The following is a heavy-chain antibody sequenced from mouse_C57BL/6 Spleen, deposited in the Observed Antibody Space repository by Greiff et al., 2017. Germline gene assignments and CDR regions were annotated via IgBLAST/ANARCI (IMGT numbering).Heavy chain of an antibody. V-gene: IGHV6-3*01. J-gene: IGHJ3*01. Sequence: EVQLQESGGGLVQPGGSMKLSCVASGFTFSNYWMNWVRQSPEKGLEWVAQIRLKSDNYATHYAESVKGRFTISRDDSKSSVYLQMNNLRSEDTGIYYCTSYYDYDTFAYWGQGTLVTVSA. CDR1: GFTFSNYW. CDR3: TSYYDYDTFAY. CDR2: IRLKSDNYAT. D-gene: IGHD2-4*01.